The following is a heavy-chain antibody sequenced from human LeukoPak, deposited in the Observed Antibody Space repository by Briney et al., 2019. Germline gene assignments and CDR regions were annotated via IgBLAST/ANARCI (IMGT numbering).Heavy chain of an antibody. J-gene: IGHJ4*02. Sequence: GGSLRLSCAASGFTFRNYGMHWVRQAPGKGLEGVAVISIDGREKYYADSVKGRFTISRDNSKNTLYLQMSSLRGDDTAVYYCANPQSRGYDYLDYWGQGTLVTVSS. CDR3: ANPQSRGYDYLDY. D-gene: IGHD5-12*01. V-gene: IGHV3-30*18. CDR1: GFTFRNYG. CDR2: ISIDGREK.